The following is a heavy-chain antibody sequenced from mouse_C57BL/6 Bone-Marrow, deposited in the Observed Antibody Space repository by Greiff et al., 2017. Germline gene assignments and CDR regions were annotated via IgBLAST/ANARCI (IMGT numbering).Heavy chain of an antibody. CDR3: ARFAY. Sequence: EVMLVESGGGLVKPGGSLKLSYAASGFTFSDYGMHWVRQAPEKGLEWVAYISSGSSTIYYADTVKGRFTISRDNAKNTLFLQMTSLRSEDTAMYYCARFAYWGQGTLVTVSA. V-gene: IGHV5-17*01. CDR2: ISSGSSTI. CDR1: GFTFSDYG. J-gene: IGHJ3*01.